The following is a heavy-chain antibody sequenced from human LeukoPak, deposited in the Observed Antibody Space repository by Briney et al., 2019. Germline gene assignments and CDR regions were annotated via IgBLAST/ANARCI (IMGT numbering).Heavy chain of an antibody. CDR1: GGSISGYY. V-gene: IGHV4-59*08. Sequence: SETLSLTCTVSGGSISGYYWSWVRQSSGKGREGIANIYDEGNTKKNPSLKSRVTISRAMSKNQVSLKLTSVTAADTAIYYCARHIGAWAFDIWGRGTMVTVSS. CDR2: IYDEGNT. J-gene: IGHJ3*02. CDR3: ARHIGAWAFDI.